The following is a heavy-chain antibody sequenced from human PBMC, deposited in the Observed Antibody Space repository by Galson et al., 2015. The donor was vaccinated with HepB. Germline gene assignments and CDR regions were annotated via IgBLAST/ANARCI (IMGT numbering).Heavy chain of an antibody. CDR2: ISYDGSNK. Sequence: SLRLSCAASGFTFSSYGMHWVRQAPGKGLEWVAVISYDGSNKYYADSVKGRFTISRDNSKNTLYLQMNSLRAEDTAVYYCAKVYCSSTSCYTSPAYYFDYWGQGTLVTVSS. CDR3: AKVYCSSTSCYTSPAYYFDY. D-gene: IGHD2-2*02. J-gene: IGHJ4*02. V-gene: IGHV3-30*18. CDR1: GFTFSSYG.